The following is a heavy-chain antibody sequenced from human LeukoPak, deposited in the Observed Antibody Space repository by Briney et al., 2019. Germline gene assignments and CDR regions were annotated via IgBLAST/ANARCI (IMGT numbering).Heavy chain of an antibody. V-gene: IGHV3-23*01. CDR3: ARDLSSSWFYYYGMDV. J-gene: IGHJ6*02. D-gene: IGHD6-13*01. Sequence: GGSLRLSCAASGFAFNKYAMSWVRQAPEKGLEWVSPISGSGGGTYYADSVKGRFTISRDNAKNSLYLQMNSLRAEDAALYYCARDLSSSWFYYYGMDVWGQGTTVTVSS. CDR1: GFAFNKYA. CDR2: ISGSGGGT.